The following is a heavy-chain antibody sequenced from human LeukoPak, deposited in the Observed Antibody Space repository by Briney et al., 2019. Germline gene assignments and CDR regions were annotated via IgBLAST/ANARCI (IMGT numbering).Heavy chain of an antibody. CDR3: ARSSPIYYGSGSYRSPLDY. J-gene: IGHJ4*02. CDR1: GGSISSYY. V-gene: IGHV4-4*07. Sequence: ASETLSLTCTVSGGSISSYYWSWIRQPAGQGLGLIGSIYTCGSTNYNPSLKRRVTMSVDTSKNQFSLKLSSVTAADTAVYYCARSSPIYYGSGSYRSPLDYWGQGTLVTVSS. D-gene: IGHD3-10*01. CDR2: IYTCGST.